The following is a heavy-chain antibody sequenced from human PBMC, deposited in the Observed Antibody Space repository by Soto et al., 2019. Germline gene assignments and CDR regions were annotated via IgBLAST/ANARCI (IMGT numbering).Heavy chain of an antibody. CDR3: ARGWVERLPRQPPSDY. J-gene: IGHJ4*02. Sequence: EVQLVESGGGLVQPGGSLRLSCAASGFTLSTYWMHWVRQVPGKGLEWIARINEDGRATSYVDSVKGRFTISRDNARNTLYLQMNNLRLDDTAVYYCARGWVERLPRQPPSDYWGQGTLVTVSS. CDR2: INEDGRAT. D-gene: IGHD3-3*01. CDR1: GFTLSTYW. V-gene: IGHV3-74*01.